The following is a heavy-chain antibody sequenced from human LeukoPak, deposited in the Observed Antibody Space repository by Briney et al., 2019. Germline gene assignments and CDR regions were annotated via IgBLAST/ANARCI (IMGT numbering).Heavy chain of an antibody. V-gene: IGHV3-21*04. CDR2: ISSSSSYI. J-gene: IGHJ3*02. D-gene: IGHD3-10*01. CDR1: GFTFSSYS. CDR3: ARDYGSGSYYNAFDI. Sequence: GGSLRLSCAASGFTFSSYSMNWVRQAPGKGLEWVSSISSSSSYIYYADSVKGRFTISRDNAKNSLYLQMNSLRAEDTALYHCARDYGSGSYYNAFDIWGQGTMVTVSS.